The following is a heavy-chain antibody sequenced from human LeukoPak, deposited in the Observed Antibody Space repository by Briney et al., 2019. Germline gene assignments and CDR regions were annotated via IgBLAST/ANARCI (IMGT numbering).Heavy chain of an antibody. CDR2: IYYSGST. V-gene: IGHV4-59*01. CDR3: ARGGYCSGGSCYRIPTGVDY. CDR1: GGSISSYY. J-gene: IGHJ4*02. D-gene: IGHD2-15*01. Sequence: SETLSLTCTVSGGSISSYYWSWIRQPPGKGLEWIGYIYYSGSTNYNPSLKSRVTISVDTSKNQFSLKLSSVTAADTAVYYCARGGYCSGGSCYRIPTGVDYWGQGTLVTVSS.